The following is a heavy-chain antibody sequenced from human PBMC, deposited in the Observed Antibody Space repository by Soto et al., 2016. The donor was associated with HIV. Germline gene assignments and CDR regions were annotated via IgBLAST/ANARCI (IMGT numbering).Heavy chain of an antibody. Sequence: EVQLVESGGGLVQPGRSLRLSCAASGFTFDDYAMHWVRQAPGKGLEWVSGISWNSGSIGYADSVKGRFTISRDNAKNSLYLQMNSLRAEDMALYYCAKGIRITYYGGMDVWGQRDHGHRLL. J-gene: IGHJ6*04. CDR3: AKGIRITYYGGMDV. V-gene: IGHV3-9*03. D-gene: IGHD3-10*01. CDR1: GFTFDDYA. CDR2: ISWNSGSI.